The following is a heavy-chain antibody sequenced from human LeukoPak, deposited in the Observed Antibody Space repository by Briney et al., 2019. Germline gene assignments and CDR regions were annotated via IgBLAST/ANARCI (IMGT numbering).Heavy chain of an antibody. Sequence: ASVKVSCKASGYTFSDYDINWVRQAAGQGLEWMGGEDGGPIYAQKFQGRVTMTEDTSTDTAYMDASSLRSEDTAVYYCVSIDLDSWGQGTLVTVSS. CDR2: EDGGP. V-gene: IGHV1-24*01. CDR1: GYTFSDYD. CDR3: VSIDLDS. D-gene: IGHD3-16*02. J-gene: IGHJ4*02.